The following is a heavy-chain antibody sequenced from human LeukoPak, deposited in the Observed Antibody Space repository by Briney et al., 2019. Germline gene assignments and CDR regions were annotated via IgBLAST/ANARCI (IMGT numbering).Heavy chain of an antibody. J-gene: IGHJ4*02. V-gene: IGHV3-30*02. CDR1: GFTFSSYG. Sequence: GGSLRLSCAASGFTFSSYGMHWVRQAPGKGLEWVAFIRYDGSNKYYADSVKGRFTISRDNSKNTLYLQMNSLRAEDTAVYYCAKDLIVYARGSGSRYWGQGTLVTVSS. CDR3: AKDLIVYARGSGSRY. CDR2: IRYDGSNK. D-gene: IGHD3-10*01.